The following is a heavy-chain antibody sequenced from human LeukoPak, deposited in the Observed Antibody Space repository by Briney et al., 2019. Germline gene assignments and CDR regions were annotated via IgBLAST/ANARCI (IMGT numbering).Heavy chain of an antibody. CDR3: AISPYGSGSYTF. CDR1: GGSISSYY. D-gene: IGHD3-10*01. J-gene: IGHJ4*02. V-gene: IGHV4-59*01. CDR2: IYYSGSN. Sequence: SETLSLTCTVSGGSISSYYWSWIRQPPGKGLEWVGYIYYSGSNNYNPSLKSGVTISVYTSKSQFSLKLISVTAADPAVYYCAISPYGSGSYTFWGQGTLVTVSS.